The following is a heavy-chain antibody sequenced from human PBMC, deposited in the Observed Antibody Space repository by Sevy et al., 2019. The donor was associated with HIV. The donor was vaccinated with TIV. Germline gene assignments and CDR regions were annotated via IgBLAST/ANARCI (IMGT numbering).Heavy chain of an antibody. J-gene: IGHJ1*01. D-gene: IGHD3-22*01. CDR1: GYSFTSYW. CDR3: ARNYYDSSGYYPEYFQH. CDR2: IYPGDSDT. V-gene: IGHV5-51*01. Sequence: GESLKISCKGSGYSFTSYWIGWVRQMPGKGLEWMGTIYPGDSDTRYSPSFQGQVTISADKSISTAYLQWSSLKASDTAMYYCARNYYDSSGYYPEYFQHWGQGTLVTVSS.